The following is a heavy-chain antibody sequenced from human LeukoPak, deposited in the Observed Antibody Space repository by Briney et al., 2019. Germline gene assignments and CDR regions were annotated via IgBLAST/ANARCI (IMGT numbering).Heavy chain of an antibody. J-gene: IGHJ4*02. V-gene: IGHV3-66*01. Sequence: GRSLRLSCAASGFTVSSNYMSWVRQAPGKGLEWVSVIYSGGSTYYADSVKGRFTISRDNSKNTLYLQVNSLRAEDTAVYYCARRIAYCGGDCWYYFDYWGQGTLVTVSS. CDR2: IYSGGST. CDR1: GFTVSSNY. D-gene: IGHD2-21*02. CDR3: ARRIAYCGGDCWYYFDY.